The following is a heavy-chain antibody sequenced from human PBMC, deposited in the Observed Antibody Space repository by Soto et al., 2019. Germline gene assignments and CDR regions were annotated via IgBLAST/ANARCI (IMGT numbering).Heavy chain of an antibody. CDR1: GVTFSSYA. J-gene: IGHJ5*02. CDR2: ISGSGGST. CDR3: AKDRGAARLSNWFDP. D-gene: IGHD6-6*01. Sequence: GGSLRLSCAASGVTFSSYAMSWVRQAPGKGLEWVSAISGSGGSTYYADSVKGRFTISRDNSKNTLYLQMNSLRAEDTAVYYCAKDRGAARLSNWFDPWGQGTLVTVSS. V-gene: IGHV3-23*01.